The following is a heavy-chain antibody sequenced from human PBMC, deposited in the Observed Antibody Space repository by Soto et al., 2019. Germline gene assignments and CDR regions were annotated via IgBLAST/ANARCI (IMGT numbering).Heavy chain of an antibody. CDR3: ATLDPQPPLYYFDH. V-gene: IGHV4-59*01. Sequence: PSETLSLTCIVSGASISGYYWSWIRQPPGKGLEWIGYIYNRGTTNYNPSLKSRVTISVDTSKNQFSLRLSSVTAADTAMYYCATLDPQPPLYYFDHWGQGALVTVSS. J-gene: IGHJ4*02. CDR2: IYNRGTT. CDR1: GASISGYY.